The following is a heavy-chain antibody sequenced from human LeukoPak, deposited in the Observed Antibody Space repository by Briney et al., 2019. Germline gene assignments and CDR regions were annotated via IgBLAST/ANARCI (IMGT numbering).Heavy chain of an antibody. V-gene: IGHV3-30*04. CDR1: GLTFSSYA. Sequence: HPGGSLRLSCAASGLTFSSYAMHWVRQAPGKGLEWVAVISYDGSNKYYADSVKGRFTISRDNSKNTLYLQMNSLRAEDTAVYYCARDGRYCSSTSCYSPFDYWGQGTLVTVSS. D-gene: IGHD2-2*01. CDR3: ARDGRYCSSTSCYSPFDY. CDR2: ISYDGSNK. J-gene: IGHJ4*02.